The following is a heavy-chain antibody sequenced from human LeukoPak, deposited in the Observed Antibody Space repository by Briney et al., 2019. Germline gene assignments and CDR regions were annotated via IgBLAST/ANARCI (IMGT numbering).Heavy chain of an antibody. D-gene: IGHD6-19*01. J-gene: IGHJ4*02. Sequence: GSLRLSCAASGFTFSSYGMHWVRQAPGKGLEWVAVISYDGSNKLYADSVKGRFTISRDNSKNTLFVQMNSLRAEDTAVYYCAKDGHGNGWSRFYYFDYWGQGTLVTVSS. CDR1: GFTFSSYG. V-gene: IGHV3-30*18. CDR3: AKDGHGNGWSRFYYFDY. CDR2: ISYDGSNK.